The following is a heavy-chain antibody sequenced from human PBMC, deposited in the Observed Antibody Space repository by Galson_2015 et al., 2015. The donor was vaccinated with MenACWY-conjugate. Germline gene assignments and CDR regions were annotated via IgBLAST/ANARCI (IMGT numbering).Heavy chain of an antibody. CDR1: GFTFGSYW. CDR3: AQYCSSTSCYAGKGA. Sequence: SLRLSCAASGFTFGSYWMHWVRQAPGKGLVWVSRINSDGSSTSYADSVKGRFTISRDNAKNTLYLQMNSLRAEDTAVYYCAQYCSSTSCYAGKGAWGQGTLVTVSS. J-gene: IGHJ5*02. CDR2: INSDGSST. V-gene: IGHV3-74*01. D-gene: IGHD2-2*01.